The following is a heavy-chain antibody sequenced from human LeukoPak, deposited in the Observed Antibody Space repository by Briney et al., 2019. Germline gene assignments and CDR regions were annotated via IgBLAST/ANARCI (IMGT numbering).Heavy chain of an antibody. CDR3: ASHLAARGDYFDY. CDR2: IRYDGSNK. D-gene: IGHD6-6*01. Sequence: GGSLRLSCAASGFTFSSYGMHWVRQAPGKGLEWVAFIRYDGSNKYYADSVKGRFTISRDNSKNTLYLQMNSLRAEDTAVYYCASHLAARGDYFDYWGQGTLVTVSS. J-gene: IGHJ4*02. CDR1: GFTFSSYG. V-gene: IGHV3-30*02.